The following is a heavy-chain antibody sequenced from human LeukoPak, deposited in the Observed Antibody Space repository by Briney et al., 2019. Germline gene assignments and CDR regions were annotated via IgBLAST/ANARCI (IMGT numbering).Heavy chain of an antibody. V-gene: IGHV4-61*02. CDR2: IYTSGST. CDR1: GGSISSGSYY. Sequence: SETLSLTCTVSGGSISSGSYYWSWIRQPAGKGLEWIGRIYTSGSTNYTPSLKSRVTISVDTSKNQFSLKLSSVTAADTAVYYCAYGDGTYWGQGTLVTVSS. D-gene: IGHD4-17*01. J-gene: IGHJ4*02. CDR3: AYGDGTY.